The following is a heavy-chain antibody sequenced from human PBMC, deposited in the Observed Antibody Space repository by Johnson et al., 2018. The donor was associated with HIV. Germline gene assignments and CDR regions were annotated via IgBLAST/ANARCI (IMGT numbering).Heavy chain of an antibody. CDR3: ARDQSSRQAFDI. CDR2: ISYDGSNK. D-gene: IGHD6-6*01. Sequence: QVQLVESGGGVVQPGRSLRLSCAASGFTFSSYAMHWVRQAPGKGLVWVAVISYDGSNKYYSDSWKGGFTISRDNSKNTLYLQMNSLRAEYTAVYYCARDQSSRQAFDIWGQGTMVTVSS. J-gene: IGHJ3*02. V-gene: IGHV3-30-3*01. CDR1: GFTFSSYA.